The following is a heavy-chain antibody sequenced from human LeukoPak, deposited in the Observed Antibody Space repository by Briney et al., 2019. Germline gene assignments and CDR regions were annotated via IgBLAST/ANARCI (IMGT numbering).Heavy chain of an antibody. CDR2: TVAGYSET. V-gene: IGHV3-23*01. CDR3: VKDFCRGGNCPFPFFDS. D-gene: IGHD4-23*01. J-gene: IGHJ4*02. CDR1: GFTISGHA. Sequence: GGSLRLSCVASGFTISGHAMSWVRQAPAKGLEWVSITVAGYSETHYADSVRGRFSISRDDSSNTLSLEMNSLRADDTGTYYCVKDFCRGGNCPFPFFDSWGQGTVVTVSS.